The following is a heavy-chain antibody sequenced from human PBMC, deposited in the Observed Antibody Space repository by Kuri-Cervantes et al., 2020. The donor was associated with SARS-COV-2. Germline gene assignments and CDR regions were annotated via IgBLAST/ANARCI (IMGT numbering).Heavy chain of an antibody. D-gene: IGHD2-21*01. CDR3: ARVAGEGPIYYYYMDV. CDR2: ISSSSSYI. Sequence: GGSLRLSCAASGFTFSSYSMNWVRQAPGKGLEWVSSISSSSSYIYYADSVKGRFTISRDSAKNSLYLQMNSLRAEDTAVYYCARVAGEGPIYYYYMDVWGKGTTVTVSS. J-gene: IGHJ6*03. CDR1: GFTFSSYS. V-gene: IGHV3-21*01.